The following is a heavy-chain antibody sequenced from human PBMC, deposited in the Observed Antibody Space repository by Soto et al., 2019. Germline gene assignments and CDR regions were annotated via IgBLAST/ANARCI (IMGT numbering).Heavy chain of an antibody. Sequence: QVQLQESGPGLVKPSETLSLTCTVSGGSISSYYWSWIRQPPGKGLEWIGYIYYSGSTNYNPSLKSRVTISVDTSKNEFSLKLSSVTAADTAVYYCARAWGFYCDYWGQGTLVTVSS. CDR3: ARAWGFYCDY. V-gene: IGHV4-59*01. D-gene: IGHD1-26*01. J-gene: IGHJ4*02. CDR1: GGSISSYY. CDR2: IYYSGST.